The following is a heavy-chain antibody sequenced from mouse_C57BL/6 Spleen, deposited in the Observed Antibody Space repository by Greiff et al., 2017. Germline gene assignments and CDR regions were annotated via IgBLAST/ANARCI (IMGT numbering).Heavy chain of an antibody. CDR3: ARGTAGY. CDR1: GYAFSSSW. CDR2: IYPGDGDT. Sequence: VKLMESGPELVKPGASVKISCKASGYAFSSSWMNWVKQRPGKGLEWIGRIYPGDGDTNYNGKFKGKATLTADKSSSTAYMQLSSLTSEDSAVYFCARGTAGYWGQGTTLTVSS. V-gene: IGHV1-82*01. D-gene: IGHD1-2*01. J-gene: IGHJ2*01.